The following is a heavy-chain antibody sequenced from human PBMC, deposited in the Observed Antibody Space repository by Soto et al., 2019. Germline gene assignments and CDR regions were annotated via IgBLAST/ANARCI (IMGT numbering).Heavy chain of an antibody. CDR2: IRNKAYGETT. Sequence: AGGSLRLSCSTSGFTFDDYPMSWFRQAPGTGLEWVSYIRNKAYGETTEYAASVKGRFIISRDDSTSIVYLQMNSLKTDDTAVYYCARAVRIVGDAFDMWGQGTMVTVSS. CDR3: ARAVRIVGDAFDM. D-gene: IGHD1-1*01. CDR1: GFTFDDYP. J-gene: IGHJ3*02. V-gene: IGHV3-49*03.